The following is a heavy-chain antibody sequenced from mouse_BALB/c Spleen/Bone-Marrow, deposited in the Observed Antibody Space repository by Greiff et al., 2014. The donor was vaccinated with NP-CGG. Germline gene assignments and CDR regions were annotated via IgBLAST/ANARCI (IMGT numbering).Heavy chain of an antibody. Sequence: VQLQQSGPGLVKPSQSLSLTCSVPGYSITSGYYWNWIRQFPGNKLEWMGYISYDGSNNYNPSLKNRISITRDTSKNQFFLKLNSVTTEDTATYYCARGDSSGYDYAMDYWGQGTSVTVSS. V-gene: IGHV3-6*02. CDR3: ARGDSSGYDYAMDY. CDR1: GYSITSGYY. D-gene: IGHD3-2*01. CDR2: ISYDGSN. J-gene: IGHJ4*01.